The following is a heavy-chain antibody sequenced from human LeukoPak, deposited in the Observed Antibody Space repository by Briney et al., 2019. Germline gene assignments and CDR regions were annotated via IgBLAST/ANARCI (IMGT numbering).Heavy chain of an antibody. V-gene: IGHV1-8*01. J-gene: IGHJ6*02. CDR3: ARGPPIQLWPRYYYYYYGMDV. D-gene: IGHD5-18*01. Sequence: ASVKVSCKASGYTFTSYDINWVRQVTGQGLEWMGWMNPNSGNTGYAQKFQGRVTMTRNTSISTAYMELSSLRSEDTAVYYCARGPPIQLWPRYYYYYYGMDVWGQGTTVTASS. CDR1: GYTFTSYD. CDR2: MNPNSGNT.